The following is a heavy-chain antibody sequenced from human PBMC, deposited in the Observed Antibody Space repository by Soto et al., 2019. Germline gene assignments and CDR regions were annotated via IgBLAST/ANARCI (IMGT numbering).Heavy chain of an antibody. J-gene: IGHJ4*02. V-gene: IGHV2-5*02. CDR2: IYWDDDK. CDR3: ARRDPQSCFDY. Sequence: KSGPTLVNPTQTLTLTCSFSGFSVSTSGVAVGWIRQPPGKALEWLALIYWDDDKAYSPSLKSRLTITKDSSKNQVVLTMTNMDPVDTATYYCARRDPQSCFDYWGQGTLVTVSS. CDR1: GFSVSTSGVA.